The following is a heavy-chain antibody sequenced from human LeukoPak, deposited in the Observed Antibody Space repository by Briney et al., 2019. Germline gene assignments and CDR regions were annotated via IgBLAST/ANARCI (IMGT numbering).Heavy chain of an antibody. CDR2: IQYDGSNK. V-gene: IGHV3-30*02. J-gene: IGHJ4*02. D-gene: IGHD1-26*01. CDR3: AKDGQWELEPPDY. CDR1: GFTFSTYG. Sequence: GGSLRLSCAASGFTFSTYGMHWVRQAPGKGLEWVAFIQYDGSNKYYPDLVKGRFTISRDNSKNTLYLQMNSLRAEDTAVYYCAKDGQWELEPPDYWGQGTLVTVSS.